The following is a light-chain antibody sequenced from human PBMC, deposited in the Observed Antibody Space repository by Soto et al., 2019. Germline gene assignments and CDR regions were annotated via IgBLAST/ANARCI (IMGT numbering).Light chain of an antibody. V-gene: IGKV3-20*01. CDR2: GTS. CDR1: HSVSRTY. CDR3: QQFDAPVT. Sequence: EIVLTQAPGTLSLAPGERATLSCRASHSVSRTYLAWYQQKPGQAPRLLIYGTSDRATGTPDRFSGSGSGTDFTLTISRLEPEDSAVYYCQQFDAPVTCGQGTRLEIK. J-gene: IGKJ5*01.